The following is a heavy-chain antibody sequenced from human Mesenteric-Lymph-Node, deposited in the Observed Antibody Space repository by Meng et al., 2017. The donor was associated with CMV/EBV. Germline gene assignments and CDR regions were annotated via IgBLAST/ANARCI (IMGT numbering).Heavy chain of an antibody. D-gene: IGHD2-2*01. CDR1: GLSFDNFA. J-gene: IGHJ4*02. Sequence: GGSLRLSCATSGLSFDNFAMGWVRQAPGEGLEWVAFIRYDGSKKYYPDSVKGRFSISRDNSENTLSLQMNSLRAEDTAVYYCTKRGFCGGTNCYLSDHWGQGTLVTVSS. CDR2: IRYDGSKK. CDR3: TKRGFCGGTNCYLSDH. V-gene: IGHV3-30*02.